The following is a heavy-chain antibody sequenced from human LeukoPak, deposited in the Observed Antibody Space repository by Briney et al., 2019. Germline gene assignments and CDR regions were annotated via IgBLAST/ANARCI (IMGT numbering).Heavy chain of an antibody. J-gene: IGHJ4*02. D-gene: IGHD1-26*01. Sequence: GRSLRLSCAASGVTFSSYGMHWVRQAPGKGLEWVSNLYNDAFDSATHYADSVKGRFTISRDNSQNTLYLQMNSLRAEDTAMYYCAREIGGGLHYFHSWGQGTPVTVSS. CDR2: LYNDAFDSAT. CDR1: GVTFSSYG. CDR3: AREIGGGLHYFHS. V-gene: IGHV3-NL1*01.